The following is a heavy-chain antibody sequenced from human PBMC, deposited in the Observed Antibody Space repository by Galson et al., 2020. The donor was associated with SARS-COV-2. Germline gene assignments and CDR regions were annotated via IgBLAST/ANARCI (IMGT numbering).Heavy chain of an antibody. CDR3: ARRGDFWSGYTEYYFDY. V-gene: IGHV7-4-1*02. CDR1: GYTFTSYA. D-gene: IGHD3-3*01. Sequence: ASVKVSCKASGYTFTSYAMNWVQQAPGQGLEWMGWINTNTGNPTYAQGFTGRFVFSLDTSVSTAYLQISSLKAEDTAVYYCARRGDFWSGYTEYYFDYWGQGTLVTVSS. J-gene: IGHJ4*02. CDR2: INTNTGNP.